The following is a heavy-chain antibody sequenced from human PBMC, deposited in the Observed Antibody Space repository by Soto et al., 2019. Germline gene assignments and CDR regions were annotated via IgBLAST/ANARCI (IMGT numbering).Heavy chain of an antibody. CDR1: GFAFSSYA. Sequence: QPGGSLRLSCPASGFAFSSYAMSWVRQAPGKGLEWVSGISGGGVSTYYADPVKGRFTISRDNSKNTLYLQMNSLRAEDTAVYYCAKSGGGEYYFDYWGQGTQVTVSS. V-gene: IGHV3-23*01. J-gene: IGHJ4*02. D-gene: IGHD3-16*01. CDR2: ISGGGVST. CDR3: AKSGGGEYYFDY.